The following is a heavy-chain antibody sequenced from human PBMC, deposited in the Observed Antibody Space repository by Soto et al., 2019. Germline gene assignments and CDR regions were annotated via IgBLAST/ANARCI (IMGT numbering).Heavy chain of an antibody. D-gene: IGHD4-17*01. CDR3: LGPMTTVTTP. V-gene: IGHV3-48*03. J-gene: IGHJ5*02. Sequence: PGGALRLSCAASGFTFSSYEINWVRQAPGKGLEWVSYISSSGSTIYYADSVKGRFTISRDNAKNSLYLQMNSLRAEDTAVYYCLGPMTTVTTPWGQGTLVTVSS. CDR2: ISSSGSTI. CDR1: GFTFSSYE.